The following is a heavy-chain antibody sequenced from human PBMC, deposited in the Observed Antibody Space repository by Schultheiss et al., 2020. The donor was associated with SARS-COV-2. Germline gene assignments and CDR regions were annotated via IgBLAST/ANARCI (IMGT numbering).Heavy chain of an antibody. V-gene: IGHV3-23*01. CDR3: ARGFDYDILTGYYR. CDR2: ISGSGGST. Sequence: GESLKISCAASGFTFRSYAMSWVRQAPGKGLEWVSAISGSGGSTYYADSVKGRFTISRDNAKNTLYLQMNSLRAEDTALYYCARGFDYDILTGYYRWGQGTLVTVSS. J-gene: IGHJ4*02. CDR1: GFTFRSYA. D-gene: IGHD3-9*01.